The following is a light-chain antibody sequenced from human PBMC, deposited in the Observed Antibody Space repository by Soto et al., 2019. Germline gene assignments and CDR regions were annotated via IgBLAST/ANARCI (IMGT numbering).Light chain of an antibody. CDR1: SSNIGAGYD. CDR3: HSYDSSLSGSV. V-gene: IGLV1-40*01. J-gene: IGLJ3*02. Sequence: QSVLTQPPSVSGAPGQRLTIACTGSSSNIGAGYDVHWYQQLPGTAPKLLIYGNTNRPSGVPDRFSGSKSGTSASLAITGLQAEDEADYYCHSYDSSLSGSVFGGGTKVTVL. CDR2: GNT.